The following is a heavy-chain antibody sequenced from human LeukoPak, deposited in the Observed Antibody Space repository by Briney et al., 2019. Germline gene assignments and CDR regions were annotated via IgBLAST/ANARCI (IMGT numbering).Heavy chain of an antibody. Sequence: ASVKVSCKASGFTFTSSAMQWLRQARGQRLEWIGWIVVGSGNTNYAQKFQERVTITRDMSTSTAYMELSSLRSEDTAVYYCAGSGSSYYYYYMDVWGKGTTVTVSS. CDR3: AGSGSSYYYYYMDV. CDR2: IVVGSGNT. CDR1: GFTFTSSA. J-gene: IGHJ6*03. D-gene: IGHD3-10*01. V-gene: IGHV1-58*02.